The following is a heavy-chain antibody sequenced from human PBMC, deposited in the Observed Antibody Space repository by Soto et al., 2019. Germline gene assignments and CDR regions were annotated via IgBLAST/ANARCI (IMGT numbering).Heavy chain of an antibody. CDR3: AHREGANAEFDF. V-gene: IGHV2-5*02. D-gene: IGHD2-15*01. J-gene: IGHJ4*02. CDR2: IYWDDDK. CDR1: GFSLYTSGVG. Sequence: QITLKESGPTLVKPTQTLTLTCSFSGFSLYTSGVGVGWIRQPPGTALEWLGLIYWDDDKRYSSSLKSRVTIAKDASKNQVFLTLTNMDPVDTGTYYCAHREGANAEFDFWGQGTLVTVSS.